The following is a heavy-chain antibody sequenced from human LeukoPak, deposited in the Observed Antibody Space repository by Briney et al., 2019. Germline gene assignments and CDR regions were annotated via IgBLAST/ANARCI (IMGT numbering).Heavy chain of an antibody. Sequence: PGGSLRLSCAASGFTFSSYAMSWVRQAPGKGLEWVSAISGSGGSTYYADSVKGRFTISRDNSKNTLYLQMNSLRAEDTAVYYCAKGIGDIVVVPAASDAFDIWGQGTMVTVSS. CDR3: AKGIGDIVVVPAASDAFDI. V-gene: IGHV3-23*01. J-gene: IGHJ3*02. CDR1: GFTFSSYA. CDR2: ISGSGGST. D-gene: IGHD2-2*01.